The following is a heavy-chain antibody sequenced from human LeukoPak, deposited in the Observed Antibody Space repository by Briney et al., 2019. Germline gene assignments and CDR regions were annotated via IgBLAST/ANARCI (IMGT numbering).Heavy chain of an antibody. J-gene: IGHJ4*02. CDR3: ARGAPHYDILTGYYFDKGGSDC. D-gene: IGHD3-9*01. Sequence: ASVKVSCKASGYTFTGYYMHWVRQAPGQGLEWMGWINPNSGGTNYAQKFQGRVTMTRDTSISTAYMELSRLRSDDTAVYYCARGAPHYDILTGYYFDKGGSDCWGQGTLVTASS. CDR1: GYTFTGYY. V-gene: IGHV1-2*02. CDR2: INPNSGGT.